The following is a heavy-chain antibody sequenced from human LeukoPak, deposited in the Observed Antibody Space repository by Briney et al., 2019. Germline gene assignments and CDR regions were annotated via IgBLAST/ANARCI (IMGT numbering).Heavy chain of an antibody. J-gene: IGHJ6*03. CDR2: INPTTGST. V-gene: IGHV1-46*01. D-gene: IGHD3-3*01. CDR1: GYTFTGQY. CDR3: ARAPFNDYDFWSGYPVEGYMDV. Sequence: GASVKVSCKASGYTFTGQYMHWVRQAPGQGLEWMGIINPTTGSTTYAQKLQGRVTMTRDMSTSTVYMELSSLRSEDTAVYYCARAPFNDYDFWSGYPVEGYMDVWGKGTTVTVSS.